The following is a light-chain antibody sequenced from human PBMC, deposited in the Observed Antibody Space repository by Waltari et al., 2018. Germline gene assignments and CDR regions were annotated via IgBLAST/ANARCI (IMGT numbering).Light chain of an antibody. Sequence: QSVLTQPPSASGTPGQRVTLSCSGGSSNIGSNYVYWYEQLPGTAPRLLIYRNNQRPSGVPDRFSGSKSGTSASLSISWLRSEDEADYYCAAWDDSLSGVVFGGGTKVTVL. CDR3: AAWDDSLSGVV. CDR2: RNN. V-gene: IGLV1-47*01. CDR1: SSNIGSNY. J-gene: IGLJ2*01.